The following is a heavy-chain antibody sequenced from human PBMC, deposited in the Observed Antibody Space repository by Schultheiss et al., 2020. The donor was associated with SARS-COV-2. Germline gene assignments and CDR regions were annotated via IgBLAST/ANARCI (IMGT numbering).Heavy chain of an antibody. CDR1: GGSISSYY. D-gene: IGHD6-19*01. CDR3: ARDNSGWSHFDY. Sequence: SETLSLTCTVSGGSISSYYWSWIRQPPGKGLEWIGYIYYSGSTNYNPSLKSRVTISVDTSKNQFSLKLSSVTAADTAVYYCARDNSGWSHFDYWGQGTLVTVSS. V-gene: IGHV4-59*01. J-gene: IGHJ4*02. CDR2: IYYSGST.